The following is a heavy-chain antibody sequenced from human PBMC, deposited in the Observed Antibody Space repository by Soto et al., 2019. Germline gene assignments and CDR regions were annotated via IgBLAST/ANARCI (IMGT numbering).Heavy chain of an antibody. CDR3: AKDSLFGGLDFDY. D-gene: IGHD2-15*01. Sequence: GGSLRLSCAASGFTFSSSGMNWVRQAPGEGLEWISGITGSTGSIYYADSVKGRFTISRDISKNTLWLQMNSLRAEDTAVYYCAKDSLFGGLDFDYWGQGTLVTVSS. V-gene: IGHV3-23*01. CDR1: GFTFSSSG. CDR2: ITGSTGSI. J-gene: IGHJ4*02.